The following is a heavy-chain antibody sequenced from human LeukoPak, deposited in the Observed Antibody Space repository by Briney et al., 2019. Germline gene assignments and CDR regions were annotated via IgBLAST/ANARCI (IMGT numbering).Heavy chain of an antibody. CDR3: ARARHGMAV. CDR2: IGVAGDT. CDR1: GFTLSSYD. Sequence: GGSLRLSCAVSGFTLSSYDRHWVRRATGRGLEWVSAIGVAGDTYYPGSLKGRFIITRENAKNSLYLQMNSLRGEDTAVYYCARARHGMAVWGQGTTVTVSS. J-gene: IGHJ6*02. V-gene: IGHV3-13*01.